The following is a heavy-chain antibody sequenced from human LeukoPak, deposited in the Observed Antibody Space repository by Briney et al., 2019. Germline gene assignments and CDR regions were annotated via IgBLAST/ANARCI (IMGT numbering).Heavy chain of an antibody. J-gene: IGHJ6*02. CDR2: ISSDGSKT. V-gene: IGHV3-30*04. CDR3: ARALSTSWPFYYYFGLDV. Sequence: GRSLRLSCAASGFTFSRYAMHWVRQAPGKGLEGVAVISSDGSKTYFADSVKGRFTISRDNSKNTLYLQMNSLRADDTAVFYCARALSTSWPFYYYFGLDVWGQGTTVTVSS. D-gene: IGHD6-13*01. CDR1: GFTFSRYA.